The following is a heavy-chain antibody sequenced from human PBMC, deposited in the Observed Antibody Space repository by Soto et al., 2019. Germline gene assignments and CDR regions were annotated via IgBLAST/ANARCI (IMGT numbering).Heavy chain of an antibody. Sequence: ASVKVSYKASGYTFTSYDINWVRQATGQGLEWMGWMNPNSGNTGYAQKFQGRVTMTRNTSISTAYMELSSLRSEDTAVYYCARVPSPTIIANAVAPEFDTLCLETLLTISA. J-gene: IGHJ5*02. CDR2: MNPNSGNT. CDR1: GYTFTSYD. CDR3: ARVPSPTIIANAVAPEFDT. D-gene: IGHD6-19*01. V-gene: IGHV1-8*01.